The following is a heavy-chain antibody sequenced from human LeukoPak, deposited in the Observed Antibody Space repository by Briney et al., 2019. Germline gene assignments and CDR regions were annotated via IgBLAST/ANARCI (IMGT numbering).Heavy chain of an antibody. Sequence: PGGSLRLSCAASGFTFSSYEMNWVRQAPGKGLEWVSGISWNSGSIGYADSVKGRFTISRDNAKNSLYLQMNSLRAEDMALYYCAKGTQSGAFDIWGQGTMVTVSS. CDR3: AKGTQSGAFDI. V-gene: IGHV3-9*03. J-gene: IGHJ3*02. CDR1: GFTFSSYE. CDR2: ISWNSGSI.